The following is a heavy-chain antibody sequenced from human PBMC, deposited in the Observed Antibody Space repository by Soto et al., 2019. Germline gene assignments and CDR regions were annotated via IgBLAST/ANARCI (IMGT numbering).Heavy chain of an antibody. CDR1: GGSFSGYY. V-gene: IGHV4-34*01. J-gene: IGHJ4*02. D-gene: IGHD2-8*02. Sequence: PSETLSLTCAVYGGSFSGYYWTWIRQPPGTGLEWIGEINHSGSTNYNPSIKSRVTISVDTSKNQLSLKLTSVTAADTAVYYCARDKITGLFDYWGQGTLVTVSS. CDR3: ARDKITGLFDY. CDR2: INHSGST.